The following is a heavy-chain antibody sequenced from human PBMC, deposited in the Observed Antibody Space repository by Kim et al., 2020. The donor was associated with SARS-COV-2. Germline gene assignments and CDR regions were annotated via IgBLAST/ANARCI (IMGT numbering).Heavy chain of an antibody. D-gene: IGHD6-13*01. V-gene: IGHV1-2*04. CDR3: ARGAAAGRYGMDV. Sequence: ASVKVSCKASGYTFTGYYMHWVRQAPGQGLEWMGWINPNSGGTNYAQKFQGWVTMTRDTSVSTAYMELSRLRSDDTAVYYCARGAAAGRYGMDVWGQGTTVTVSS. CDR1: GYTFTGYY. CDR2: INPNSGGT. J-gene: IGHJ6*02.